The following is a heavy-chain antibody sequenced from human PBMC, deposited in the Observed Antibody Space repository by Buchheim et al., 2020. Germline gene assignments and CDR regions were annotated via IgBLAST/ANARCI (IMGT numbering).Heavy chain of an antibody. V-gene: IGHV4-34*01. CDR1: GGSFSGYY. CDR2: IYHSGST. D-gene: IGHD2-15*01. J-gene: IGHJ1*01. Sequence: QVQLQQWGAGLLKPSETLSLTCAVYGGSFSGYYWCWIRQPPGKGLEWIGEIYHSGSTNYNPSLKRRVTISVDTSKNQFSLKLSSVTAADTAVYYCARGSTPAALWQHWGQGTL. CDR3: ARGSTPAALWQH.